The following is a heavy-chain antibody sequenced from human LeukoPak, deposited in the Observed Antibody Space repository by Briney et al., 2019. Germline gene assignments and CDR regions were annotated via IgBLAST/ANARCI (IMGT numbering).Heavy chain of an antibody. V-gene: IGHV3-23*01. Sequence: GGSLRLSCAASGFTFSSYAMSWVRQAPGKGLEWVSAISGSGGSTYYADSVKGRFTISRDNSKTTLYLQMNSLRAKDTAVYYCARTSAYDYVWGSVFDYWGQGTLVTVSS. CDR2: ISGSGGST. J-gene: IGHJ4*02. CDR3: ARTSAYDYVWGSVFDY. CDR1: GFTFSSYA. D-gene: IGHD3-16*01.